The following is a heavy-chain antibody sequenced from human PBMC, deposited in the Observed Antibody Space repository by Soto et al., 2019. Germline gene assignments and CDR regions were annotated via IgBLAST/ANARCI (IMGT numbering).Heavy chain of an antibody. D-gene: IGHD1-26*01. J-gene: IGHJ6*02. Sequence: VQLVESGGGVVQPGRSLRLSCAASGFTFSSYGMHWVRQAPGKGLEWVAVIWYDGSNKYYADSVKGRFTISRDNSKNTLYLQMNSLRGEDTAVYYCARLSGSYYGMDVWGQGTTVTVSS. CDR1: GFTFSSYG. CDR3: ARLSGSYYGMDV. CDR2: IWYDGSNK. V-gene: IGHV3-33*01.